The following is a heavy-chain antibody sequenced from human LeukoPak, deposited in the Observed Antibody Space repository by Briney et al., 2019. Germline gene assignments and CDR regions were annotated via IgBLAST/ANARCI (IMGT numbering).Heavy chain of an antibody. J-gene: IGHJ6*02. V-gene: IGHV4-39*07. D-gene: IGHD3-10*01. CDR3: ARGVWFGELFALSYYYYGMDV. CDR2: MYYSGST. CDR1: GGSISSSNYY. Sequence: SETLSLTCTVSGGSISSSNYYWGWIRQPPGKGLEWIGSMYYSGSTYDNPSRESRFTITVDTSKNQFSLKLSSVTAADTAVYYCARGVWFGELFALSYYYYGMDVWGQGTTVTVSS.